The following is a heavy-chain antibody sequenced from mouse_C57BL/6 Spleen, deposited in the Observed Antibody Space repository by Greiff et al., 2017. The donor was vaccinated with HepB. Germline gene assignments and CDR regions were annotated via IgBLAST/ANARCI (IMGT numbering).Heavy chain of an antibody. CDR1: GFTFTDYY. V-gene: IGHV7-3*01. CDR2: IRNKANGYTT. J-gene: IGHJ2*01. D-gene: IGHD2-5*01. Sequence: EVKLMESGGGLVQPGGSLSLSCAASGFTFTDYYMSWVLQPPGKALEWLGFIRNKANGYTTEYSASVKGRFTISRDNSQSILYLQMNALRAEDSATYYCARYKNYSNPFDYWGQGTTLTVSS. CDR3: ARYKNYSNPFDY.